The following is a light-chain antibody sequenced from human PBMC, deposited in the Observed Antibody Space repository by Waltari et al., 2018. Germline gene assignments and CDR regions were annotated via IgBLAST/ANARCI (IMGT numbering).Light chain of an antibody. CDR2: YDS. CDR3: QVWHADIDPGV. CDR1: KIGSYS. V-gene: IGLV3-21*04. J-gene: IGLJ1*01. Sequence: VLPQPPSVSVAPGRTARITCGGDKIGSYSVCWYQQKPGQAPVLVIFYDSDRPSGIPARFSGSNSGNTATLTITSVEAGDEARYYCQVWHADIDPGVFGTGTEVTVL.